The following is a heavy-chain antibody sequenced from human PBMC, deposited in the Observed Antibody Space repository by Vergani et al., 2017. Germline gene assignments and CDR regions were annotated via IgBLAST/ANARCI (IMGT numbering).Heavy chain of an antibody. CDR1: GGSFSTGGQS. CDR3: ARDCGEYDKDGIDV. V-gene: IGHV4-61*02. Sequence: QVQLQESGPGLVKPSQTLSLTCTVSGGSFSTGGQSWTWLPQSAGKGLEWIGRIYTSGATNYNPSLRSRAIMSVEATKKQFSQKLNSVTAADTAVYYCARDCGEYDKDGIDVWGQGTKVTVTS. CDR2: IYTSGAT. J-gene: IGHJ3*01. D-gene: IGHD2-21*01.